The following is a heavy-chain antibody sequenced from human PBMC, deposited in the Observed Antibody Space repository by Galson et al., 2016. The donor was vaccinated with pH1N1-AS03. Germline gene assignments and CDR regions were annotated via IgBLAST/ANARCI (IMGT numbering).Heavy chain of an antibody. CDR3: ARPSTTVVTPFALQI. CDR1: GYTFNTYY. J-gene: IGHJ3*02. CDR2: INPSGDTT. V-gene: IGHV1-46*02. Sequence: SVKVSCKASGYTFNTYYMHWVRQAPGQGLEWMGIINPSGDTTTYARKFQGRVTITRDTSMSTVYMELTSLRSEDTALYSCARPSTTVVTPFALQIWGQGTMVTVSS. D-gene: IGHD4-23*01.